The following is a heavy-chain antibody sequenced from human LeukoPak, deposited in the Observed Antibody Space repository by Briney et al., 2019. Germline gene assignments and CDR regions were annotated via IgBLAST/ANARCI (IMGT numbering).Heavy chain of an antibody. CDR1: GFTFRNYW. CDR2: INSDGSST. Sequence: GGSLRLSCAASGFTFRNYWMHWVRQAPGKGLGWVSRINSDGSSTTYADSVKGRFIMSRDNAKNTLYLQMNSLRAEDTAVYYCARGGFGIVVVSAIDYWGQGTLVTVSS. D-gene: IGHD2-21*01. V-gene: IGHV3-74*01. J-gene: IGHJ4*02. CDR3: ARGGFGIVVVSAIDY.